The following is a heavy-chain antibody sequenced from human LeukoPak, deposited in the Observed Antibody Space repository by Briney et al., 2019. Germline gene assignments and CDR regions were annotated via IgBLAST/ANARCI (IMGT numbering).Heavy chain of an antibody. CDR3: ARHYDFWSGYSNWFDP. J-gene: IGHJ5*02. Sequence: KPSETLFLTCTVSGGSISSYYWSWIRQPAGKGLEWIGRIYTSGSTNYNPSLKSRVTMSVDTSKNQFSLKLSSVTAADTAVYYCARHYDFWSGYSNWFDPWGQGTLVTVSS. CDR1: GGSISSYY. D-gene: IGHD3-3*01. CDR2: IYTSGST. V-gene: IGHV4-4*07.